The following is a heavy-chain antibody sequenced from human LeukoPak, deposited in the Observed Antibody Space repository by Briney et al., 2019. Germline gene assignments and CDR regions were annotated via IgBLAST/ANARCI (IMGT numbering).Heavy chain of an antibody. CDR2: INPNSGGT. D-gene: IGHD3-3*01. J-gene: IGHJ4*02. V-gene: IGHV1-2*02. CDR1: GYTFTGYY. CDR3: ARVLRFLEWSLFDY. Sequence: ASVKVSCKASGYTFTGYYMHWVRQAPGQGLEWMGWINPNSGGTNYAQKFQGRVTMTRDTSISTAYMELSRLRSDDTAVYYCARVLRFLEWSLFDYWGQGTLVTVSS.